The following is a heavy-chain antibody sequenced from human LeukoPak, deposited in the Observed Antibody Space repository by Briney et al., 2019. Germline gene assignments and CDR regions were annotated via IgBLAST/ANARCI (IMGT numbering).Heavy chain of an antibody. CDR2: ISSNSGSI. Sequence: GGSLRLSCAASGFTFDDYAMHWVWQAPGKGLEWVSGISSNSGSIDYADSVKGRFTISRDNAKNSLYLQMNSLRAEDTALYYCTKGAHYYDSSGYWSWGQGTLVTVSS. CDR1: GFTFDDYA. J-gene: IGHJ5*02. D-gene: IGHD3-22*01. V-gene: IGHV3-9*01. CDR3: TKGAHYYDSSGYWS.